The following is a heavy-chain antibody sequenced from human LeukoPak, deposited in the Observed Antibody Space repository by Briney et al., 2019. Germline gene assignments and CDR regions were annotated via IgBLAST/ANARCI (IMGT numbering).Heavy chain of an antibody. J-gene: IGHJ5*02. CDR2: MNPNSGNT. V-gene: IGHV1-8*01. CDR1: GYTFTSYD. D-gene: IGHD3-10*01. CDR3: ARVVVRGVIWGANWFDP. Sequence: GASVKVSCKASGYTFTSYDINWVRQATGQGLEWMGWMNPNSGNTGYAQKFQGRVTMTRNTSISTAYMELSSLRSEDTAVYYCARVVVRGVIWGANWFDPWGQGTLVTVSS.